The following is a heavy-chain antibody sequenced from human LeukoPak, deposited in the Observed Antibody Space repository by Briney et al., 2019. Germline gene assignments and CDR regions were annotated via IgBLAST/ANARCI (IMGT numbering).Heavy chain of an antibody. CDR1: GVTFSSYT. V-gene: IGHV3-23*01. CDR2: ISPSGDNT. D-gene: IGHD2-2*01. Sequence: GGSLRLSCAASGVTFSSYTMSWVRQAPGKGLEWVSGISPSGDNTYHADSVKGRFTISRDSPKNTLYLQMNSLRADDTAVYFCAKDLDCSSSSCGAFDMWGQGTKVTVSS. J-gene: IGHJ3*02. CDR3: AKDLDCSSSSCGAFDM.